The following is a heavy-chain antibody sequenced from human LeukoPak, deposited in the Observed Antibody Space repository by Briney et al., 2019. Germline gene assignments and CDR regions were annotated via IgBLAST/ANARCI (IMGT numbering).Heavy chain of an antibody. Sequence: PGGSLRLSCAASGFTFRNAWMSWVRQAPGKGLEWVGRIKSKTDGGTTDYAAPVKGRFTISRDDSKNTLYLQMNSLKTEDTAVYYCTKQRFLEWLLSDWFDPWGQGTLVTVSS. CDR3: TKQRFLEWLLSDWFDP. CDR1: GFTFRNAW. D-gene: IGHD3-3*01. V-gene: IGHV3-15*01. J-gene: IGHJ5*02. CDR2: IKSKTDGGTT.